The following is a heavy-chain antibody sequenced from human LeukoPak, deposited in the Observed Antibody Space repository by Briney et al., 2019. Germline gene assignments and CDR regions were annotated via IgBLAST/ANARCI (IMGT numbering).Heavy chain of an antibody. D-gene: IGHD4-11*01. CDR1: GGSISSYY. CDR3: ARSRDENSNYGILNYYYYMDV. J-gene: IGHJ6*03. Sequence: SETLSLTCTVSGGSISSYYWSWIRQPPGKGLEWIGYTYYSGSTNYNPSLKSRVTISVDTSKNQFSLKLSSVTAADTAVYYCARSRDENSNYGILNYYYYMDVWGKGTTVTVSS. CDR2: TYYSGST. V-gene: IGHV4-59*01.